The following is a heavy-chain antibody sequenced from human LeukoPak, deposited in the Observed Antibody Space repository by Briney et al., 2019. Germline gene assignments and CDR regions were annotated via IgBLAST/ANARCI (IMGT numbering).Heavy chain of an antibody. J-gene: IGHJ4*02. CDR3: ARVSGLGATVPFDY. V-gene: IGHV1-3*01. CDR1: GYTFTSYA. D-gene: IGHD1-26*01. Sequence: GASVKVSCKASGYTFTSYAMHWVRQAPGQRLEWMGWINAGNGNTKYSQEFQGRVTITRDTSASTAYMELSSLRSEDTAVYYCARVSGLGATVPFDYWGQGTLVTVSS. CDR2: INAGNGNT.